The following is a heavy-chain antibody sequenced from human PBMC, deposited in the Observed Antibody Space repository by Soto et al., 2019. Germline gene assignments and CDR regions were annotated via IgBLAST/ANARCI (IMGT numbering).Heavy chain of an antibody. D-gene: IGHD5-12*01. CDR2: IIPVFGRP. CDR1: GVTFSSFG. Sequence: GPSVKVAFKASGVTFSSFGISWVRQAPGQGLEWMGGIIPVFGRPNYAQRFRGRLTITADESTSTSYMELIDLGSEDTAVYYCAREGSGYNFWGQGTQVTVSS. CDR3: AREGSGYNF. V-gene: IGHV1-69*13. J-gene: IGHJ1*01.